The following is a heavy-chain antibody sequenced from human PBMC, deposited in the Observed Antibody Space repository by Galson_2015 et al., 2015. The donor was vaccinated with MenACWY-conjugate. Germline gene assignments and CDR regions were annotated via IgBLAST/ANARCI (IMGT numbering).Heavy chain of an antibody. V-gene: IGHV4-39*07. CDR2: IYYSGST. D-gene: IGHD5-24*01. Sequence: SETLSLTCNVSGGSISSTNYYWGWIRQSPGRGLEWIGSIYYSGSTYYNPSLKSRVTISVDTSKNQFSLKLSSVTAADTAVYYCARSFDPGNSRDGFTKHYFDYWGQGPLVTVSS. CDR1: GGSISSTNYY. CDR3: ARSFDPGNSRDGFTKHYFDY. J-gene: IGHJ4*02.